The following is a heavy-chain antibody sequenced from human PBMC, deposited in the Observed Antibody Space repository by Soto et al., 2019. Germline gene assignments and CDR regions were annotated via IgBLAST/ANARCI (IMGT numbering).Heavy chain of an antibody. CDR2: IYYSGST. J-gene: IGHJ5*02. D-gene: IGHD2-15*01. Sequence: SETLSLTCTVSGGSISSYYWSWIRQPPGKGLEWIGYIYYSGSTNYNPSLKSRVTISVDTSKNQFSLKLSSVTAADTAVYYCARRRALKTLYCSGGSCAWFDPWGQGTLVTVSS. CDR1: GGSISSYY. CDR3: ARRRALKTLYCSGGSCAWFDP. V-gene: IGHV4-59*08.